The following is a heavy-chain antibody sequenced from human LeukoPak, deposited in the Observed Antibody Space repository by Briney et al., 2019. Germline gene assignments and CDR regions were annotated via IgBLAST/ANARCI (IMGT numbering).Heavy chain of an antibody. Sequence: PGGSLRLSCVASGFSFSHHAMTWVRQAPGQGLEWVSAIGGSGGGIFYADSVKGRFTISRDNSKNTLYLQMSSLRADDTAVYYCAKDHNDFWSWYPPNWGQGTLVSVSS. CDR1: GFSFSHHA. J-gene: IGHJ4*02. V-gene: IGHV3-23*01. CDR2: IGGSGGGI. CDR3: AKDHNDFWSWYPPN. D-gene: IGHD3-3*01.